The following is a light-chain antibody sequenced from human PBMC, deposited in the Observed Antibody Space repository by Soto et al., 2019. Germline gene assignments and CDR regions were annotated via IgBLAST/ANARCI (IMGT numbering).Light chain of an antibody. CDR2: GAS. Sequence: IGRTQSPATMSVSPGERATLSCRASQTIDNKLAWYQQRPGQAPRLLIYGASIRATGIPARFSGSGSGTELTLTISGLQSEDFGVYYCQQYTDWRTFGQGNHVDIK. V-gene: IGKV3-15*01. J-gene: IGKJ1*01. CDR1: QTIDNK. CDR3: QQYTDWRT.